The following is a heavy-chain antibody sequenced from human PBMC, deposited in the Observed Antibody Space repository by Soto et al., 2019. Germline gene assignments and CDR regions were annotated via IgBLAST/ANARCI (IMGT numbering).Heavy chain of an antibody. CDR3: AHTAASGGYWETFNY. CDR1: GFSLMTSGVG. CDR2: IYRDDDQ. V-gene: IGHV2-5*02. J-gene: IGHJ4*02. Sequence: QITLKESGPTLVKPTQTLTLTCTVSGFSLMTSGVGVGWFRQSPGKALEWLALIYRDDDQRYRPSLKSRVTITKDNSKNQVVLTMTNMDPVDTATYYCAHTAASGGYWETFNYWGQGILVTVSS. D-gene: IGHD2-15*01.